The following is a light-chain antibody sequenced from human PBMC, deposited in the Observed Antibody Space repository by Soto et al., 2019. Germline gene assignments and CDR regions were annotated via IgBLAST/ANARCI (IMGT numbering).Light chain of an antibody. V-gene: IGKV1-9*01. Sequence: ILLTQSPSSLSASVGDRATITCRASQGIDSSFAWYQQKPGKAPKLLIYAASSLQSGAPSRFSGSGSGTDFTPTLSSRQSEDLATYYWQQQNSYWTFGQGTKAAI. J-gene: IGKJ1*01. CDR2: AAS. CDR1: QGIDSS. CDR3: QQQNSYWT.